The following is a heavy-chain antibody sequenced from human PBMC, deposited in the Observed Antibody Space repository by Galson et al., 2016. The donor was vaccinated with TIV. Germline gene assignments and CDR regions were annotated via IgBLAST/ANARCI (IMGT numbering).Heavy chain of an antibody. V-gene: IGHV5-10-1*01. J-gene: IGHJ4*02. CDR1: GYNFTNYW. Sequence: QSGAEVKKPGESLRISCKTSGYNFTNYWIIWVRQVPGKGLEWVGRIDPEDSYTEYISSFQGHFTISSDQSIATSYLQWGSLTASDTAMYYCARPHYRDGDYWGLGTLVTVSS. D-gene: IGHD4-17*01. CDR2: IDPEDSYT. CDR3: ARPHYRDGDY.